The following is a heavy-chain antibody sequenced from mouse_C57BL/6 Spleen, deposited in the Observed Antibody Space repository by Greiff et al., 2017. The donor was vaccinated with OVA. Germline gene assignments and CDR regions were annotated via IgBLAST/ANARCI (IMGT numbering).Heavy chain of an antibody. Sequence: QVHVKQSGAELARPGASVKLSCKASGYTFTSYGISWVKQRTGQGLEWIGEIYPRSGNTYYNEKFKGKATLTADKSSSTAYMELRSLTSEDSAVYFCARRGDYEAMDYWGQGTSVTVSS. CDR2: IYPRSGNT. CDR3: ARRGDYEAMDY. J-gene: IGHJ4*01. D-gene: IGHD2-4*01. CDR1: GYTFTSYG. V-gene: IGHV1-81*01.